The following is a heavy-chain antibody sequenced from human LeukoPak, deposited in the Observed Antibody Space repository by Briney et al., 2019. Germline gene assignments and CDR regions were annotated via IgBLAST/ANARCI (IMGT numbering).Heavy chain of an antibody. V-gene: IGHV3-23*01. J-gene: IGHJ4*01. CDR1: GFTFNNYA. CDR3: AKEGGHSYDYFDY. CDR2: ISSGGST. Sequence: PGGSLRLSCAASGFTFNNYAMSWVRQAPGKGLEWVSGISSGGSTYHADSVQGRFTISRDNSKNMLYPQMSSLRAEDTALYYCAKEGGHSYDYFDYWGQGTLVTVSS. D-gene: IGHD2-15*01.